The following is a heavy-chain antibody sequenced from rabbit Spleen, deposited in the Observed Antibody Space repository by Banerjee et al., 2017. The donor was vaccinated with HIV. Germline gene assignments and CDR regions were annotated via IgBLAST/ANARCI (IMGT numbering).Heavy chain of an antibody. D-gene: IGHD1-1*01. Sequence: QEQLEESGGDLVKPGASLTLTCTASGFDLSSSCWICWVRQALGKGLEWIACIYTGSSGGTYYASWAKGRFTISKTSSTTVTLQMTSLTAADTATYLCTRWSISGRESNLWGPGTLVTVS. V-gene: IGHV1S45*01. J-gene: IGHJ4*01. CDR3: TRWSISGRESNL. CDR2: IYTGSSGGT. CDR1: GFDLSSSCW.